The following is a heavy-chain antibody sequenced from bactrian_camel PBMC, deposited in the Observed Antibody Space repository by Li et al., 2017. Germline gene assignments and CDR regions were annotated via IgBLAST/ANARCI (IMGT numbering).Heavy chain of an antibody. D-gene: IGHD1*01. V-gene: IGHV3S32*01. Sequence: DVQLVESGGGSVQTGGSLRLSCVVSGHSRGSNCVGWYRLPPGRAPAEREGIAAIRRDGGETWYAASVKGRFTISQDNAKNTVYLQMNNLQPEDTAMYYCAADPRLSRLSCGRSWVQGPRSVNYYRGQGTQVTVS. J-gene: IGHJ4*01. CDR1: GHSRGSNC. CDR3: AADPRLSRLSCGRSWVQGPRSVNYY. CDR2: IRRDGGET.